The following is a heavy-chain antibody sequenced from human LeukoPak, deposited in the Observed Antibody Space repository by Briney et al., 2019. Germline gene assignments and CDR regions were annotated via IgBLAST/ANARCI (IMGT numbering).Heavy chain of an antibody. Sequence: SVKVSCKASGGTFSSYAISWVRQAPGQGLEWMVGIIPIFGTANYAQKFQGRVTITADESTSTAYMELSSLRSEDTAVYYCARVVVPAAIPYYYYYMDVWGKGTTVTVSS. V-gene: IGHV1-69*13. CDR1: GGTFSSYA. CDR2: IIPIFGTA. J-gene: IGHJ6*03. CDR3: ARVVVPAAIPYYYYYMDV. D-gene: IGHD2-2*02.